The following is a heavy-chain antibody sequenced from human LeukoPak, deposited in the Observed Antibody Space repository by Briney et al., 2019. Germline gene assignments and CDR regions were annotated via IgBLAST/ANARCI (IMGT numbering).Heavy chain of an antibody. CDR1: GFTFSSYG. CDR3: ANIFCSSTSCPDY. J-gene: IGHJ4*02. Sequence: GGSLRLFCAASGFTFSSYGMHWVRQAPGKGLEWVAFIRYDGSNKYYADSVKGRFTISRDNSKNTLYLQMNSLRAEDTAVYYCANIFCSSTSCPDYWGQGTLVTVSS. D-gene: IGHD2-2*01. CDR2: IRYDGSNK. V-gene: IGHV3-30*02.